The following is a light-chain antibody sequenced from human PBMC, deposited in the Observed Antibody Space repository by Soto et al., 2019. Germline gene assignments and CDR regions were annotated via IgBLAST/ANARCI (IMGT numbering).Light chain of an antibody. CDR3: QQRSNWPPSIT. CDR2: DAS. CDR1: QSVTTY. J-gene: IGKJ5*01. V-gene: IGKV3-11*01. Sequence: EIVLTQSPATLSLSPGERATLSCRASQSVTTYLAWYQQKPGQAPRLLIYDASNRATGIPARFSGSGSGTDFTLTIGSLEPEDFAVYYCQQRSNWPPSITFGQGTRLEI.